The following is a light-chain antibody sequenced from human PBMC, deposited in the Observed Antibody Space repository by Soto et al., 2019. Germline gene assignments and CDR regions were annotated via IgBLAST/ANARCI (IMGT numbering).Light chain of an antibody. J-gene: IGKJ2*01. CDR3: QQSYSTPRT. V-gene: IGKV1-39*01. Sequence: DIQMTQSPSSLSASVGDRVTIICRASQSISSYLNWYQQKPGKAPKLLIYAASSLQSGIPSRFSGSGSGTDFTLTISSLQPEDSATYYCQQSYSTPRTFGQGTKLEIK. CDR1: QSISSY. CDR2: AAS.